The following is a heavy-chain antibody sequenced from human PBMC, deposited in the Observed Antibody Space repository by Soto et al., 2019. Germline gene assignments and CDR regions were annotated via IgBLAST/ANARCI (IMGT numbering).Heavy chain of an antibody. J-gene: IGHJ6*03. Sequence: PSETLSLTCTVSGGSTSSSSYYWGWIRQPPGKGMEWIGSIYYSGSTYYNPSLKSRVTISVDTSKNQFSLKLSSVTAADTAVYYCARMGPLHLGELSLYLPGYYYMDVWGKGTTVTVSS. CDR1: GGSTSSSSYY. CDR2: IYYSGST. D-gene: IGHD3-16*02. V-gene: IGHV4-39*01. CDR3: ARMGPLHLGELSLYLPGYYYMDV.